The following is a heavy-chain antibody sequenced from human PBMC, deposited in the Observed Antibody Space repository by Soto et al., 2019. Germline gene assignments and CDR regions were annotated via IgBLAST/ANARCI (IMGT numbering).Heavy chain of an antibody. CDR3: GEEDYYESCGYQHLDAFDI. CDR1: GGTFSSYA. J-gene: IGHJ3*02. V-gene: IGHV1-69*01. CDR2: IIPIFGTA. D-gene: IGHD3-22*01. Sequence: QVQLVQSGAEVKKPGSSVKVSCKASGGTFSSYAISWVRQAPGQGLEWMGGIIPIFGTANYAQKFQGRVTVPAGASTSQAYLEVSRLGTEDTAGFYCGEEDYYESCGYQHLDAFDIWGQGTMVTVSS.